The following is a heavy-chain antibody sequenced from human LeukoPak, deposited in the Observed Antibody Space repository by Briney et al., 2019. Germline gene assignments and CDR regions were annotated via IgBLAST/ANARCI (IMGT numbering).Heavy chain of an antibody. CDR3: ARVLGGYNYFDY. CDR1: GVSFSGYY. J-gene: IGHJ4*02. CDR2: INHSGST. Sequence: SETLSLTCAVYGVSFSGYYWSWIRQPPGKGLEWIGEINHSGSTNYNPSLKSRVTISVDTSKNQFSLKLSSVTAADTAVYYCARVLGGYNYFDYWGQGTLVTVSS. D-gene: IGHD5-24*01. V-gene: IGHV4-34*01.